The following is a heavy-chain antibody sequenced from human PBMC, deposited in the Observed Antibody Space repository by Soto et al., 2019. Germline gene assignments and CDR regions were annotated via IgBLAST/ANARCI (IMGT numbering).Heavy chain of an antibody. CDR2: ISYDGSNK. CDR3: AKDPISGSYYYYGMDV. Sequence: GGSLRLSYAASGFTFSGYGMHWVRQAPGKGLEWVAVISYDGSNKYYADSVKGRFTISRDNSKNTLYLQMNSLRAEDTAVYYCAKDPISGSYYYYGMDVWGQGTTDTVSS. D-gene: IGHD1-26*01. J-gene: IGHJ6*02. V-gene: IGHV3-30*18. CDR1: GFTFSGYG.